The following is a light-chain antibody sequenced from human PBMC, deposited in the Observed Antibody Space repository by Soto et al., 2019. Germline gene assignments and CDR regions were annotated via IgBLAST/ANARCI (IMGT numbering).Light chain of an antibody. CDR2: AAS. CDR3: QQYGNSPTT. Sequence: EFVLTQTPGTLSLSPGERATLSCRASQFVSSIYFAWYQQKPGQPPRLLIYAASSRATGIPDRFSGSVSGAEFTLTITRLEPEDSAVYYCQQYGNSPTTFGPGTKWIS. CDR1: QFVSSIY. V-gene: IGKV3-20*01. J-gene: IGKJ3*01.